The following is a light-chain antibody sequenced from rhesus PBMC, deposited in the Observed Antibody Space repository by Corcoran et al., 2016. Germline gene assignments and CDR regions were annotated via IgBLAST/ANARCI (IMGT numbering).Light chain of an antibody. CDR1: QSISSW. CDR2: KAS. Sequence: DIQMTQSPSSLSASVGDTVTITCRASQSISSWLAWYQQKPGKAPKLLIYKASALQSGVPSRFSGSGSGTDFPPTISSLQSEDFATYYCQQYSSSPWTFGQGTKVEIK. CDR3: QQYSSSPWT. V-gene: IGKV1-22*01. J-gene: IGKJ1*01.